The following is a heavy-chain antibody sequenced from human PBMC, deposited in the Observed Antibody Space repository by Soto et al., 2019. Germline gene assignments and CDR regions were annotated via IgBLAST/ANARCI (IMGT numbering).Heavy chain of an antibody. CDR2: IWFDGRKQ. CDR1: GFSFSTYA. CDR3: TRVTKDA. V-gene: IGHV3-33*01. Sequence: GGSLRLSCAVSGFSFSTYAMHWVRQAPGKGLEWVSIIWFDGRKQFYADSVRGRFTVSMDSSKNTLYLQMNTLTTEDTAIYYCTRVTKDAWGQGTTVTVSS. J-gene: IGHJ6*02.